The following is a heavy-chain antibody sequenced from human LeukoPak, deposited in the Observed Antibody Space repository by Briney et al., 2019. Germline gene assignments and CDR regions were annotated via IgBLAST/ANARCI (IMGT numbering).Heavy chain of an antibody. CDR2: ISGSGGST. Sequence: GGSLRLSCAASGFTFSNYVMTWVRQAPGKGLEWASGISGSGGSTYYADSAKGRFTISRDNSKNTLFLQMNSLRAEDTAVYYCARGIFSGSYVANAYWGQGTLVTVSS. J-gene: IGHJ4*02. CDR1: GFTFSNYV. CDR3: ARGIFSGSYVANAY. V-gene: IGHV3-23*01. D-gene: IGHD1-26*01.